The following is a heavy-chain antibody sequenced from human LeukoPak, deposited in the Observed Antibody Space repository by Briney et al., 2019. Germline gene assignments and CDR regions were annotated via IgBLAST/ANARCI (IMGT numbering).Heavy chain of an antibody. CDR3: AREGIPYYYDSSGHFGY. D-gene: IGHD3-22*01. Sequence: SETLSLTCAVYGGSFSGYYWSWIRQPPGKGLEWIGEINHSGSTNYNPSLKSRVTISVDTSKNQFSLKLSSVTAADTAVYYCAREGIPYYYDSSGHFGYRGQGTLVTVSS. J-gene: IGHJ4*02. CDR1: GGSFSGYY. V-gene: IGHV4-34*01. CDR2: INHSGST.